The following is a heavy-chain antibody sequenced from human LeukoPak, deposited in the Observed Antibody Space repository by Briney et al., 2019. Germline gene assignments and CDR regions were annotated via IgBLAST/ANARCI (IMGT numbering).Heavy chain of an antibody. D-gene: IGHD4-17*01. Sequence: PSETLSLTCTVSGGSISSYYWSWIRQPAGKGLEWIGRIYTSGSTNYNPSLKSRVTMSVDTSKNQFSLKLSSVTAADTAVHYCARDNDYGDYFYAFDIWGQGTMVTVSS. CDR3: ARDNDYGDYFYAFDI. J-gene: IGHJ3*02. V-gene: IGHV4-4*07. CDR1: GGSISSYY. CDR2: IYTSGST.